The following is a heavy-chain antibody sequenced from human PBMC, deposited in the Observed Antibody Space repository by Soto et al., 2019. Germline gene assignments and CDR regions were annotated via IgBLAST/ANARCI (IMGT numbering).Heavy chain of an antibody. D-gene: IGHD2-2*01. Sequence: ASVKVSCKASGYTFTGYYMHWVRQAPGQGLEWMGWINPNSGGTNYAQKFQGRVTMTRDTSISTAYMELSRLRSDDTAVYYCAREVVPDAMINWFDPWGQGTLVTVSS. CDR3: AREVVPDAMINWFDP. V-gene: IGHV1-2*02. CDR2: INPNSGGT. CDR1: GYTFTGYY. J-gene: IGHJ5*02.